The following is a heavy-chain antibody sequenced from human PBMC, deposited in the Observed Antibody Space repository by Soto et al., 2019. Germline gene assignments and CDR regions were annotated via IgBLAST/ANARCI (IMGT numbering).Heavy chain of an antibody. J-gene: IGHJ4*02. V-gene: IGHV4-39*07. D-gene: IGHD1-26*01. Sequence: PSETLSLTCNVSGVSISSTSYNWGWIRQPPGKGLEWIGTLDYSGTAHYNPSLKSRVNISADPSKNQVSLTSDDTAVYFCALGDRPPFYFYFWGQGTLVTVSS. CDR2: LDYSGTA. CDR1: GVSISSTSYN. CDR3: PPFYFYF.